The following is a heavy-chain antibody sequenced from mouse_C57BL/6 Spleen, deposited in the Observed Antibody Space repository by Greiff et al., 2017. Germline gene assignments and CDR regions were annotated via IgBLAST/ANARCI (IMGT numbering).Heavy chain of an antibody. Sequence: VQLQQSGAELARPGASVKLSCKASGYTFTSYGISWVKQRTGQGLEWIGEIYPRSGNTYYNEKFKGKATLTADKSSSTAYMELSSLTSEDSAVYFCARKLSYAMDYWGQGTSVTVSS. CDR1: GYTFTSYG. CDR3: ARKLSYAMDY. V-gene: IGHV1-81*01. D-gene: IGHD1-1*02. CDR2: IYPRSGNT. J-gene: IGHJ4*01.